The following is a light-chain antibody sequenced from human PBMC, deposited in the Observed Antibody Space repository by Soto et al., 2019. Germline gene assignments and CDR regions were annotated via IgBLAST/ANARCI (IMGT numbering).Light chain of an antibody. CDR2: LNSDGSH. Sequence: QLVLTQSPSASASLEASVKLTCTLSSGHSSYAIAWHQQQPEKGPRYLMKLNSDGSHSKGDGIPDRFSGSSSGAERYLTISSLQSEDEADFYCQTWGTGIQVFGGGTKLTVL. J-gene: IGLJ2*01. V-gene: IGLV4-69*01. CDR3: QTWGTGIQV. CDR1: SGHSSYA.